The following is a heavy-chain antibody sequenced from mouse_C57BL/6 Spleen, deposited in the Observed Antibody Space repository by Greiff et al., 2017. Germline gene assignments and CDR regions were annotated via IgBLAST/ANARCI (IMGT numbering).Heavy chain of an antibody. J-gene: IGHJ3*01. CDR1: GYAFTNYL. Sequence: VQLQQSGAELVRPGTSVKVSCKASGYAFTNYLIGWVKQRPGQGLEWIGVINPGSGGTNYTEKFKGKATLTADKSSSTAYMQLSSLTSEDSAVYFCARDDYGFAFWGQGTLVTVSA. V-gene: IGHV1-54*01. CDR3: ARDDYGFAF. CDR2: INPGSGGT. D-gene: IGHD2-4*01.